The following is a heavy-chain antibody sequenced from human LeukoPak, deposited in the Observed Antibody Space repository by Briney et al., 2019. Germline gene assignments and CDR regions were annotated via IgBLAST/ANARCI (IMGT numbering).Heavy chain of an antibody. CDR3: ARAGYSSSWYFDY. CDR2: ISYDGSNK. J-gene: IGHJ4*02. Sequence: PGGSLRLSCAASGFTFSSYAMHWVRQAPGKGLEWVAVISYDGSNKYYADSVKGRFTISRDNSKNTLYLQMNSLRAEDTAVYYCARAGYSSSWYFDYWGQGTLATVSS. D-gene: IGHD6-13*01. V-gene: IGHV3-30*04. CDR1: GFTFSSYA.